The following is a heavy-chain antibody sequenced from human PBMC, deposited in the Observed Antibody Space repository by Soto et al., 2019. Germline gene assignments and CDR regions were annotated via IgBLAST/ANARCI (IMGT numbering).Heavy chain of an antibody. CDR3: ARDSAWLNFDN. D-gene: IGHD3-22*01. J-gene: IGHJ5*02. V-gene: IGHV3-48*01. CDR2: ISGSSDRI. CDR1: GFTVNFYT. Sequence: GGSLPLSCAASGFTVNFYTVHWFRQAPGRGLEWVSYISGSSDRIYYADSVKGRFTISRDNAKNSFYLQMNSLRGEDTAVYFCARDSAWLNFDNWGQGTLVTVSS.